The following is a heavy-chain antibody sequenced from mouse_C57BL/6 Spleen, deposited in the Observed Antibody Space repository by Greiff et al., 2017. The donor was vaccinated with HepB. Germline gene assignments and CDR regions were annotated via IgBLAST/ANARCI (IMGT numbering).Heavy chain of an antibody. J-gene: IGHJ1*03. CDR2: ISSGGSYT. D-gene: IGHD1-1*01. V-gene: IGHV5-6*02. Sequence: DVMLVESGGDLVKPGGSLKLSCAASGFTFSSYGMSWVRQTPDKRLEWVATISSGGSYTYYPDSVKGRFTISRDNAKNTLYLQMSSLKSEDTAMYYCASHYGSSLGYFDVWGTGTTVTVSS. CDR1: GFTFSSYG. CDR3: ASHYGSSLGYFDV.